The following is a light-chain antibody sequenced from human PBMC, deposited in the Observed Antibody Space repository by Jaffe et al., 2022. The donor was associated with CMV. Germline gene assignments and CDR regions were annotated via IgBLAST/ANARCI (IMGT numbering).Light chain of an antibody. CDR2: YDN. CDR1: NIGGRS. J-gene: IGLJ2*01. CDR3: QVWDNTNDHLHVV. Sequence: SYVLAQAPSLSVAPGQTARITCGGNNIGGRSVHWYQQKPGQAPVLVIYYDNDRPSGIPERFSGSNSGNTATLTISRVEAGDEADYYCQVWDNTNDHLHVVFGGGTKLTVL. V-gene: IGLV3-21*04.